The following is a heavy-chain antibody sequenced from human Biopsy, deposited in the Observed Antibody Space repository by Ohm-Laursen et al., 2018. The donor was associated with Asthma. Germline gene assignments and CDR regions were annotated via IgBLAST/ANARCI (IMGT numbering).Heavy chain of an antibody. Sequence: SLRLSCAASGFTFSNAWMSWVRQAPGKGLEWVGHVKIKRHGGTTDYAAPVKGRFTISRDDSKNTLYLQMNSLKTEDTAVYYCTTGIDYWGQGTLVTVSS. CDR1: GFTFSNAW. J-gene: IGHJ4*02. CDR2: VKIKRHGGTT. CDR3: TTGIDY. V-gene: IGHV3-15*01.